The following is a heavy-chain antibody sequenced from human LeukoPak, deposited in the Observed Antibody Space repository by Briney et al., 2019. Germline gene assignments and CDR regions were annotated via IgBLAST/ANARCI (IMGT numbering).Heavy chain of an antibody. CDR3: ARLLSLYFDY. CDR1: GFTVSSNY. Sequence: GGSQRLSCAASGFTVSSNYMSWVRQAPGKGLEWVSVIYSGGSTYYADSVKGRFTISRHNSKNTLYLQMNSLRAEDTAVYYCARLLSLYFDYWGQGTLVTVSS. V-gene: IGHV3-53*04. CDR2: IYSGGST. J-gene: IGHJ4*02.